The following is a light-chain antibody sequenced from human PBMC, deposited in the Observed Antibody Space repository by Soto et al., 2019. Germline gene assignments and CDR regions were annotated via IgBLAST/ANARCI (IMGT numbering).Light chain of an antibody. J-gene: IGLJ3*02. CDR3: EAWDSNLSGGV. CDR2: DND. V-gene: IGLV1-51*01. Sequence: QSVLTQPPSVSAAPGQKVTVSCSGSRSNIGNNYVSWYQHLPGTAPKLLIYDNDKRPSGIPDRFSASKSGTSATLDITGLQTGDEADYYCEAWDSNLSGGVFGGGPKISVL. CDR1: RSNIGNNY.